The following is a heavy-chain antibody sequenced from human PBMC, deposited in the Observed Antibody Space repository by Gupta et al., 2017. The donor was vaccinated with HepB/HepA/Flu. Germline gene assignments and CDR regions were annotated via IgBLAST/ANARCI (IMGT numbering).Heavy chain of an antibody. J-gene: IGHJ4*02. Sequence: EVQLVESGGGLVQPGGSLRLSCAASGFTYSYFWMTWVRQAPGKGLQWVANIKQDGSEKYYVASVKGRFTISRDNAKNSLYLHLDSLRAEDTAVYYCTWGTSYNPTFDYGGQGTLVTVSS. CDR2: IKQDGSEK. V-gene: IGHV3-7*01. CDR3: TWGTSYNPTFDY. D-gene: IGHD5-24*01. CDR1: GFTYSYFW.